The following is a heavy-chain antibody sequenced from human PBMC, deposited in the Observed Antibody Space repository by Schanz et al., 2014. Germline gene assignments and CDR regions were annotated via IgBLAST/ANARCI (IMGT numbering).Heavy chain of an antibody. D-gene: IGHD3-16*01. Sequence: QVQLQESGPGLVKPSQTLSLTCTVSGASISSGGYYWDWIRLLPGKGLEWIGYISYSGSTSFNLSLKSRLPMSVDTSKNQFSLRLSSVTAADTAVYYCARHGGIPYYPMDVWGQGTTXTVSS. J-gene: IGHJ6*02. CDR3: ARHGGIPYYPMDV. CDR1: GASISSGGYY. V-gene: IGHV4-31*03. CDR2: ISYSGST.